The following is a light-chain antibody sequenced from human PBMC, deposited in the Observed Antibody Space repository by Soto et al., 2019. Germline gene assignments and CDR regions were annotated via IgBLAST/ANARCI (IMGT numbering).Light chain of an antibody. J-gene: IGKJ2*01. CDR1: QSVSSSY. Sequence: EIVLTQSPGTLSLSPGERATLSCRASQSVSSSYLAWYQQKPGQAPRLLIYGASSRATGIPDRFSGRGSGTDFTITISRLEPEDFAVYYCQQGSTFGQGTKLQIK. CDR3: QQGST. V-gene: IGKV3-20*01. CDR2: GAS.